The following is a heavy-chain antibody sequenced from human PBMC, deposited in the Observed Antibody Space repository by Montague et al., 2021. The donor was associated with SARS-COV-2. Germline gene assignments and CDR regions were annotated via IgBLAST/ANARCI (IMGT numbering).Heavy chain of an antibody. Sequence: SLRLSCAASGFTFDDYVMHWVRQAPGRGLEWVSGISWSSDSIGYADSVKGRFTISRDNAKNSVFLQMNSLRAEDTALYYCAKDKGVGIPVALDYGMDVWGQGTAVTVSS. D-gene: IGHD2-2*01. J-gene: IGHJ6*02. CDR1: GFTFDDYV. CDR3: AKDKGVGIPVALDYGMDV. V-gene: IGHV3-9*01. CDR2: ISWSSDSI.